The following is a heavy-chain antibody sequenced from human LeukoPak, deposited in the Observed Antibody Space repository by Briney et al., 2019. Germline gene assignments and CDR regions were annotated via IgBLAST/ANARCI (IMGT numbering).Heavy chain of an antibody. CDR3: ARAFDWSGYLMDV. D-gene: IGHD3-3*01. Sequence: SVKVSCKASGGTFSSYAISWVRQAPGQGLELTGGIIPIFGTANYAQKFQGRVTITADESTSTAYMELSSLRSEDTAVYYCARAFDWSGYLMDVWGKGTTVTVSS. V-gene: IGHV1-69*13. CDR1: GGTFSSYA. CDR2: IIPIFGTA. J-gene: IGHJ6*04.